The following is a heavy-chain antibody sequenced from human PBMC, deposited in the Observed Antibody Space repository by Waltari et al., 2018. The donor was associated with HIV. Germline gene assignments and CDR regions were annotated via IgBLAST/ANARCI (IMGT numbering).Heavy chain of an antibody. D-gene: IGHD3-22*01. Sequence: QVQLQESGPGLVKPSETLSLTCAVLGNSISGAYSWGWIRQSPGKGLEWFGSIHHSGRTYYNPSLKSRVTISVDTSKKQFSLNLTSVTAADTALYYCARVRVTLIVAGPFDTWGQGTLVTVSS. CDR3: ARVRVTLIVAGPFDT. J-gene: IGHJ3*02. CDR2: IHHSGRT. V-gene: IGHV4-38-2*01. CDR1: GNSISGAYS.